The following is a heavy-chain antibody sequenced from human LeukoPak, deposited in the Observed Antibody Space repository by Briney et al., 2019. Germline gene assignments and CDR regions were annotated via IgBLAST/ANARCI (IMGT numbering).Heavy chain of an antibody. J-gene: IGHJ4*02. D-gene: IGHD3-10*01. Sequence: ASETLSLTCTVSGGSISSSNYYWGWIRRPPGKGLQWIGSCYYSGSTFYSPSLKSRVTISVDTSKKQFSLKLSSVTAADTAVYYCARHVSGVDYFDYWGQGTLVTVSS. V-gene: IGHV4-39*01. CDR1: GGSISSSNYY. CDR3: ARHVSGVDYFDY. CDR2: CYYSGST.